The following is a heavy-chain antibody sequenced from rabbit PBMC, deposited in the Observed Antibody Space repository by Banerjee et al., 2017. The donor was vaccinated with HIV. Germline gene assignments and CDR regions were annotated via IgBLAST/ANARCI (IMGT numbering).Heavy chain of an antibody. CDR3: ARGGTDSGDGYDL. CDR1: GFDFNRYG. V-gene: IGHV1S45*01. D-gene: IGHD3-1*01. J-gene: IGHJ6*01. CDR2: IYTGSGNT. Sequence: QQQLEESGGGLVKPEGSLTLTCKASGFDFNRYGISWVRQAPGKGLEWIGCIYTGSGNTYYATWAKGQFTISKTSSTTVTLQVTTLTAADTATYFCARGGTDSGDGYDLWGPGTLVTVS.